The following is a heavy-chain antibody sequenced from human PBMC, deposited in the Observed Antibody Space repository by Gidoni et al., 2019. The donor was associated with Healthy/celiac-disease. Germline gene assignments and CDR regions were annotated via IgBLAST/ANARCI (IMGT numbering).Heavy chain of an antibody. CDR1: GFTFSSQA. Sequence: EVQLLESGGGLVPPGGPLRLSCAASGFTFSSQAVSWVRQAPGKGLGVVAVMSGSGGSTYYAESVTGRFTISRDNSKNTLYLQMNSLRAEDTAVYHCANQQWLDGRYYFDYWGQGTLVTVSS. D-gene: IGHD6-19*01. J-gene: IGHJ4*02. CDR3: ANQQWLDGRYYFDY. V-gene: IGHV3-23*01. CDR2: MSGSGGST.